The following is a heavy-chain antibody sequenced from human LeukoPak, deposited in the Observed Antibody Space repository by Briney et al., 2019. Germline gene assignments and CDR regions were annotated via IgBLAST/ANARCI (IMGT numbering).Heavy chain of an antibody. Sequence: ASVKVSCEVSGYTLSELSIHWVRQPPGKGLEWVGSLNPEDGETYSAQTFQGRLILTEDTSTDTAYMELRTLRSEDTAVFYCAASFLRFSPDFDYWGQGTLVTVSS. V-gene: IGHV1-24*01. CDR1: GYTLSELS. J-gene: IGHJ4*02. D-gene: IGHD2/OR15-2a*01. CDR2: LNPEDGET. CDR3: AASFLRFSPDFDY.